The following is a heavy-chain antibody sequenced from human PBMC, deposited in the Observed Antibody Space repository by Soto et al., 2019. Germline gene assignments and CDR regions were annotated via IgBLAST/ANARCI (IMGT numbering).Heavy chain of an antibody. CDR2: ISAYNGNT. CDR1: GYTFTSYG. CDR3: ARDLGYCGGDCLVYFDY. J-gene: IGHJ4*02. D-gene: IGHD2-21*02. V-gene: IGHV1-18*01. Sequence: QVQLVQSGAEVKKPGASVKVSCKASGYTFTSYGISWVRQAPGQGLEWMGWISAYNGNTNYAQKLQGRVTMTTDTSTSTGYMELMSLRSDDTAVYYCARDLGYCGGDCLVYFDYWGQGTLVTVSS.